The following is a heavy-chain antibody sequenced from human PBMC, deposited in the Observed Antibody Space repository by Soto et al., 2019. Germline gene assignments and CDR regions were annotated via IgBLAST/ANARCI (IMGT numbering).Heavy chain of an antibody. CDR1: GGSISSSNW. V-gene: IGHV4-4*02. CDR2: IYHSGST. CDR3: VRLIGNSWLDS. Sequence: PSETLSLTCAVSGGSISSSNWWSWVRQPPGKGLEWIGEIYHSGSTNYNPSLKSRVTISVDKSKNQFSLKLNSVTPDDTAVYYCVRLIGNSWLDSWGQGTLVTVSS. J-gene: IGHJ5*01. D-gene: IGHD3-16*01.